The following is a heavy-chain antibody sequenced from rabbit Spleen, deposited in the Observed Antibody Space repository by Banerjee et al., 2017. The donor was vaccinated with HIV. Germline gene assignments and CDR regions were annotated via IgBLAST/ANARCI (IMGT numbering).Heavy chain of an antibody. CDR3: ARDLVAAIGWNFNL. Sequence: QSLEESGGDLVKPGASLTLTCTASGFSFSDRDVMCWVRQAPGKGLEWIACINMFTGKSVYASWAKGRFIMSRPSSTTVTLQMTSLTVADTATYFCARDLVAAIGWNFNLWGQGTLVTVS. J-gene: IGHJ4*01. V-gene: IGHV1S40*01. CDR1: GFSFSDRDV. CDR2: INMFTGKS. D-gene: IGHD5-1*01.